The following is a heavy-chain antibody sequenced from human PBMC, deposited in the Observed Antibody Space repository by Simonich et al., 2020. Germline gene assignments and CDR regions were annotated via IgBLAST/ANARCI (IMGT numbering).Heavy chain of an antibody. CDR1: GGSISSSSYY. Sequence: QLQLQESGPGLVKPSETLSLPCTVSGGSISSSSYYWGWIRQPPGKGLALIGGIFYSGSTYHNPSLKSRVTISVDTSKNQFSLKLSSVTAADTAVYYWARHKGYCSGGSCYSHWYFDLWGRGTLVTVSS. D-gene: IGHD2-15*01. V-gene: IGHV4-39*01. J-gene: IGHJ2*01. CDR2: IFYSGST. CDR3: ARHKGYCSGGSCYSHWYFDL.